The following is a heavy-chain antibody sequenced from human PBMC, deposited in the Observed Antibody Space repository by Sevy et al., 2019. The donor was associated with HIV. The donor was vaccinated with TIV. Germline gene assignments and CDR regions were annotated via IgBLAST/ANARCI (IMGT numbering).Heavy chain of an antibody. J-gene: IGHJ4*02. CDR3: ASGQDGITDDY. D-gene: IGHD3-10*01. CDR2: ISSDGSAK. Sequence: GGSLRLSCAASGFPFSVYPMHWVRQAPDKRLEWVAVISSDGSAKYYSDSVRGRFTFSRDNSRNTLYLQMSSLRTEDTAVYYCASGQDGITDDYWCQGTLVTASS. CDR1: GFPFSVYP. V-gene: IGHV3-30*15.